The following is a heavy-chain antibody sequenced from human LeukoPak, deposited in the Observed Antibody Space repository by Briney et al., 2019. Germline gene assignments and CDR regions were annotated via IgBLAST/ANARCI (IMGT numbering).Heavy chain of an antibody. Sequence: VASVKVSCKASGGTFSSYAISWVRQAPGQGLEWMGRIIPILGIANYAQKFQGRVTITADKSTSTAYMELSSLRSEDTAVYYCARDGHCSSTSCYENWFDPWGQGTLVTVSS. CDR1: GGTFSSYA. CDR3: ARDGHCSSTSCYENWFDP. D-gene: IGHD2-2*01. J-gene: IGHJ5*02. V-gene: IGHV1-69*04. CDR2: IIPILGIA.